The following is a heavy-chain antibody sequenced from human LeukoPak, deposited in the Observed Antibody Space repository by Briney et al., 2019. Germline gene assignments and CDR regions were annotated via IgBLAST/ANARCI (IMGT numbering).Heavy chain of an antibody. CDR2: INGGGSGT. V-gene: IGHV3-74*01. CDR3: AGSHGPLTEY. D-gene: IGHD3-10*01. CDR1: GFNFARNW. J-gene: IGHJ4*02. Sequence: PGGSLRLSCAASGFNFARNWMHWVPHTPGKGLMLVSRINGGGSGTSDTASVEGRFTISRDNAKNTLYLQMNGLRAEGTGVYYCAGSHGPLTEYWGQGTLVTVSS.